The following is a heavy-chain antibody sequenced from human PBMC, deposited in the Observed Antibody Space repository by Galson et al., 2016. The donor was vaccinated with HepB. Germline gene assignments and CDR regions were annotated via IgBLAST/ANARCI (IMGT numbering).Heavy chain of an antibody. CDR2: IHYSGSS. V-gene: IGHV4-59*01. CDR1: GGSISSYY. CDR3: ARWGTYSEKHAFDI. J-gene: IGHJ3*02. D-gene: IGHD3-16*01. Sequence: ETLSLTCDVSGGSISSYYWNWIRQPPGKGLEWIGYIHYSGSSKCNPPLKSRVTMSVDTSKNQFSLRLSSVTAADTAVYYCARWGTYSEKHAFDIWGQGTMVTVSS.